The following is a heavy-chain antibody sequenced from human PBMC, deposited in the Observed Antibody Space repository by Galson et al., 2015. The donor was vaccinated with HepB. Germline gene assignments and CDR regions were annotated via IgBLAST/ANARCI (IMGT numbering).Heavy chain of an antibody. D-gene: IGHD3-3*01. CDR2: ISAYNGNT. J-gene: IGHJ3*02. V-gene: IGHV1-18*01. CDR1: GYTFTSYG. Sequence: SVKVSCKASGYTFTSYGISWVRQAPGQGLEWMGWISAYNGNTNYAQKLQGRVTMTTDTSTSTAYMELRSLRSDDTAVYYCARHRPGLIGYYDFWSGIRVRAFDIWGQGTMVTVSS. CDR3: ARHRPGLIGYYDFWSGIRVRAFDI.